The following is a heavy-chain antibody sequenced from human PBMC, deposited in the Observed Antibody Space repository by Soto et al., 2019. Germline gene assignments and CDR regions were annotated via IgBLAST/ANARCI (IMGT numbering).Heavy chain of an antibody. CDR3: AREGNSSDLRYMDV. D-gene: IGHD6-25*01. Sequence: ASVKVSCKASGYSFTSDGISWGRQAPGQGLEWMGWISAYNGNTNYAQKLQGRVTMTTDTSTSTAYMELSSLRSEDTALYHCAREGNSSDLRYMDVWGKGTTVTVSS. V-gene: IGHV1-18*01. J-gene: IGHJ6*03. CDR1: GYSFTSDG. CDR2: ISAYNGNT.